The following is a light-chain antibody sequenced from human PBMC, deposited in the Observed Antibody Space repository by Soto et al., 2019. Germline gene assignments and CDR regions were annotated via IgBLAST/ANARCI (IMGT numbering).Light chain of an antibody. CDR3: QEHSNTPLS. CDR1: RSMLSTSNNRNY. Sequence: DTVMTQSPDSLSVSLGERATINCRSIRSMLSTSNNRNYLAWYQQKPGQPPKFLVYWASTRESGVPDRSSGSGSGTDFTLSISSVQAEDAAVYCCQEHSNTPLSFGPGNKV. CDR2: WAS. V-gene: IGKV4-1*01. J-gene: IGKJ3*01.